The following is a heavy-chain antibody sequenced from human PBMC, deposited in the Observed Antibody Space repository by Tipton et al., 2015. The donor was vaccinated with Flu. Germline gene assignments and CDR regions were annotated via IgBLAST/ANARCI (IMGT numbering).Heavy chain of an antibody. D-gene: IGHD6-13*01. V-gene: IGHV4-59*01. Sequence: TLSLTCTVSGGSISSYYWSWIRQPPGKGLEWIGYIYYSGSTNYNPSLKSRVTISVDTSKNQFSLKLSSVTAADTAVYYCAKWIAAADHLTRVYFQYWGQGTLVTVSS. CDR1: GGSISSYY. CDR3: AKWIAAADHLTRVYFQY. J-gene: IGHJ1*01. CDR2: IYYSGST.